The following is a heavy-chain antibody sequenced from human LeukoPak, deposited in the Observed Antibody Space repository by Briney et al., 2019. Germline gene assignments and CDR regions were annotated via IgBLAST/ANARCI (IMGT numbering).Heavy chain of an antibody. Sequence: ASVKVSCKASGDIVTGYQIHWVRQAPGQGLEWMGWISPNSGVTNNTQKFQGRVTMTRDTSTGTAYMELRRLTSDDTAIYYCASPFVVFGRVKLDAFHVWGRGTMVTVSS. V-gene: IGHV1-2*02. CDR2: ISPNSGVT. CDR3: ASPFVVFGRVKLDAFHV. CDR1: GDIVTGYQ. D-gene: IGHD3-16*01. J-gene: IGHJ3*01.